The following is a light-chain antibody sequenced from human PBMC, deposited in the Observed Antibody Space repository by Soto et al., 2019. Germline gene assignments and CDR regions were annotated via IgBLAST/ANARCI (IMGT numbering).Light chain of an antibody. J-gene: IGKJ2*01. CDR3: QQSYSSPQMYT. CDR1: QSISNS. V-gene: IGKV1-39*01. CDR2: VAS. Sequence: DIQMTQSPSSLSASVGDRVTITCRASQSISNSLNWYQQKPGKAPDLLIYVASNLQSGVPSRFTGSGSGTDFTLTISSLQPEDFTTYYCQQSYSSPQMYTFGQGTKLEIK.